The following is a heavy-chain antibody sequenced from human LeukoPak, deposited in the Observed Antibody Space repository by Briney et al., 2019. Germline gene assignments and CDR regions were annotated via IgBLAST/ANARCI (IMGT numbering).Heavy chain of an antibody. CDR3: ARCTLSGNYRSCAMDV. CDR2: IDPNSGGT. V-gene: IGHV1-2*02. Sequence: GESLKISCKGSGYTFTAHYVHWVRQAPGQGLEWMGWIDPNSGGTNYAQNFQGRVTMTRDKSISTAYMELTRLRSDDTAVYYCARCTLSGNYRSCAMDVWGQGTTVTVSS. CDR1: GYTFTAHY. J-gene: IGHJ6*02. D-gene: IGHD1-26*01.